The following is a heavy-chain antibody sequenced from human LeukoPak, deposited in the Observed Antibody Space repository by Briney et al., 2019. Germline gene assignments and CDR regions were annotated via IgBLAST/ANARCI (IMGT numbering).Heavy chain of an antibody. CDR1: GYTFTSYD. Sequence: ASVKVSCKASGYTFTSYDINWVRQAPGQGLEWMGWINPNSGGTNYAQKFQGRVTMTRDTSISTAYMELSRLRSDDTAVYYCARVRGYFDYWGQGTRVTVSS. CDR2: INPNSGGT. V-gene: IGHV1-2*02. J-gene: IGHJ4*02. CDR3: ARVRGYFDY.